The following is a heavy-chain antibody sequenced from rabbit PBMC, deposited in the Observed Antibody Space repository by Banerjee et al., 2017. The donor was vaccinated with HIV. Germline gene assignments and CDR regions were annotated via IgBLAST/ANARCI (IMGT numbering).Heavy chain of an antibody. Sequence: QQQLEESGGGLVKPGGTLTLTCTASGIDFSSGYDMCWVRQAPGKGLELIACIYSRSGTTYYASWAKGRFTISKTSSTTVTLQMTSLTAADTATYFCARDLAAVIGWNFNLWGQGTLVTVS. J-gene: IGHJ4*01. CDR3: ARDLAAVIGWNFNL. V-gene: IGHV1S45*01. CDR2: IYSRSGTT. CDR1: GIDFSSGYD. D-gene: IGHD1-1*01.